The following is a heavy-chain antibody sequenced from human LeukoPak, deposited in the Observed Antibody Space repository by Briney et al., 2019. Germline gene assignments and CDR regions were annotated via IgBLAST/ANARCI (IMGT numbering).Heavy chain of an antibody. D-gene: IGHD6-13*01. CDR2: IWYDGSTK. Sequence: PGGSLRLSCAASGFTFSSYGMHWVRQAPGKGLGWVAVIWYDGSTKYYADSVKGRFTVSRDNSKNTLYLQMNSLRAEDTAVYYCARDEYSSSWYDYWGQGTLVTVSS. J-gene: IGHJ4*02. CDR3: ARDEYSSSWYDY. CDR1: GFTFSSYG. V-gene: IGHV3-33*01.